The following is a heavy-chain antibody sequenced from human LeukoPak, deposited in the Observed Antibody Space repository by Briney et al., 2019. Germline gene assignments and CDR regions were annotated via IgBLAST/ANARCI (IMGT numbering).Heavy chain of an antibody. V-gene: IGHV3-33*01. CDR1: GFTFSTYG. Sequence: GGSLRLSCAASGFTFSTYGMHWVRQAPGEGLEWVAIIWNDGSNKYYAESVKGRFTISRENSKNKLYLQMKSLRDEDTAVYYCARHRGFCSGGSCSTYYFDYWGQGSLVTVSS. CDR3: ARHRGFCSGGSCSTYYFDY. J-gene: IGHJ4*02. D-gene: IGHD2-15*01. CDR2: IWNDGSNK.